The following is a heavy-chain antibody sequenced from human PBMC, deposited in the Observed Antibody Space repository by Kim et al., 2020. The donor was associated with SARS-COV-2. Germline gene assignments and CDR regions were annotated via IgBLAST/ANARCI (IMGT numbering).Heavy chain of an antibody. Sequence: GGSLRLSCSASGFIFGNYAMSWVRQAPGKGPEWVAFINYGGNTYYDDAAMGRFTVFSDNTNNTPHLQMNNLRAADTAVEYYCKKHGSSSGPTFVYWGRGT. V-gene: IGHV3-23*01. CDR2: INYGGNT. J-gene: IGHJ4*02. D-gene: IGHD6-25*01. CDR3: CKKHGSSSGPTFVY. CDR1: GFIFGNYA.